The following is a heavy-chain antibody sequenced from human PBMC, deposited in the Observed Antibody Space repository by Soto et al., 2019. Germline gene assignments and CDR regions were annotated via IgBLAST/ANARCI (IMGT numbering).Heavy chain of an antibody. J-gene: IGHJ4*02. CDR3: ATSAGAPGNY. CDR2: INQDGSAK. Sequence: EVQLVESGGGLVQPGGSLRLSCVASGFTFSNFWLSWARQAPGKGLEWVANINQDGSAKYYVPSVRGRFTIPRDNAKNSLYLQMNSLRAEDAAVYYCATSAGAPGNYWGQGTLVTVSS. CDR1: GFTFSNFW. D-gene: IGHD1-26*01. V-gene: IGHV3-7*01.